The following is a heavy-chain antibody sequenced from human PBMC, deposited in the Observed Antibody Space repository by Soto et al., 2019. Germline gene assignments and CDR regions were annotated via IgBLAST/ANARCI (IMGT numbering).Heavy chain of an antibody. V-gene: IGHV4-31*11. CDR2: IYHSGTT. J-gene: IGHJ5*02. Sequence: QVQLQESGPGLVKPSQTLSLTCAVSGGSISSGGCYWSWIRQHPGKGLEWIGYIYHSGTTYCNPSLKTRLAISVDTSKTPFSLKLSSVTAADPAVYSCARVRAADERVYCFDPWGQGTLVTVSS. D-gene: IGHD6-25*01. CDR1: GGSISSGGCY. CDR3: ARVRAADERVYCFDP.